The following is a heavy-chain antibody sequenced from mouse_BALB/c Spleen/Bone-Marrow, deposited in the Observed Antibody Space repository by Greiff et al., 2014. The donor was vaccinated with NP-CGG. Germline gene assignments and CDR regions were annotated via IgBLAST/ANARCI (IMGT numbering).Heavy chain of an antibody. D-gene: IGHD2-4*01. V-gene: IGHV14-4*02. CDR1: GFNIKDYY. Sequence: VQLKESGAELVRPGASVKLSCTASGFNIKDYYMHWVKQRPEQGLEWIGWIDPENCDTEYAPKFQGKATMTADTSSNTAYLQLSSLTSEDTAVYYCNARGDYDFDYFDYWGQGTTLTVSS. CDR3: NARGDYDFDYFDY. CDR2: IDPENCDT. J-gene: IGHJ2*01.